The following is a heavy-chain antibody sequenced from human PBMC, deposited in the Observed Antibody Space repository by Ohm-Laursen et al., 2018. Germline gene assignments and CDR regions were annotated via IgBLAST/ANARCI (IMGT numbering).Heavy chain of an antibody. Sequence: SETLSLTCTVSGYSISSGYYWGWIRQPPGKGLEWIGNIYPSGSTYYNASLKSRVTISIGTSQNQFSLKLSSVTAADTAVYYCARALGGYPISYYYGMDVWGQGTTVTVSS. D-gene: IGHD7-27*01. CDR1: GYSISSGYY. CDR2: IYPSGST. CDR3: ARALGGYPISYYYGMDV. V-gene: IGHV4-38-2*02. J-gene: IGHJ6*02.